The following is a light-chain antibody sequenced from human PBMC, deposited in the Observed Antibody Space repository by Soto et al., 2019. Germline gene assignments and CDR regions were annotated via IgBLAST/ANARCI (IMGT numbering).Light chain of an antibody. CDR2: EVN. V-gene: IGLV2-8*01. CDR3: SSFTGSSALYG. Sequence: QSALTQPPSASGSPGQSVTISCTGTSSDVGNYDYVSWYQQRPGKGPKLMIYEVNKRPSGVPDRFSGSKSGNMASLTVYGLQDEDEADYYFSSFTGSSALYGFGSGTKVTV. CDR1: SSDVGNYDY. J-gene: IGLJ1*01.